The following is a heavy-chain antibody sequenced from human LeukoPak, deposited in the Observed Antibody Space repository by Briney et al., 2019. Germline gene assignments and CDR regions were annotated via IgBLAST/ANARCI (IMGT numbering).Heavy chain of an antibody. J-gene: IGHJ4*02. D-gene: IGHD3-9*01. Sequence: SETLSLTCTVSGGSISSYYWSWIRQPPGKGLEWIGNIYHSGITYYTPSLKSRVTISVDTSKNQFYLKLSSVTAADTAVYYCARAVGSFDWLPLFDYWGQGTLVTVSS. CDR2: IYHSGIT. V-gene: IGHV4-59*08. CDR1: GGSISSYY. CDR3: ARAVGSFDWLPLFDY.